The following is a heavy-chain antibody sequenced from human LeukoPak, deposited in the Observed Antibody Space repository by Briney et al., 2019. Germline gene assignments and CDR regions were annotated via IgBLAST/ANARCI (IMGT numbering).Heavy chain of an antibody. J-gene: IGHJ4*02. V-gene: IGHV3-23*01. Sequence: QPXGSLRLSCAASGFTFGSYAMTWVRQAPGKGLVWVSAIVGSGYSTYYAASVKGRFTISRDNSKNTVYLQMDSLRAEDTAAYFCVRGRHYFDYWGQGALVTVSS. CDR3: VRGRHYFDY. CDR2: IVGSGYST. D-gene: IGHD5-24*01. CDR1: GFTFGSYA.